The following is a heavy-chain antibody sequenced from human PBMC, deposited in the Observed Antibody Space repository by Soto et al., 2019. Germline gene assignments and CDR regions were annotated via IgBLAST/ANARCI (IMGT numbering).Heavy chain of an antibody. CDR1: GFTFDTYW. CDR2: INSDGRST. J-gene: IGHJ4*02. V-gene: IGHV3-74*01. D-gene: IGHD3-22*01. Sequence: LRLSCAASGFTFDTYWIHWVRQAPGQGLAWVSGINSDGRSTTYADSVKGRFTISRDNAKNTLYLQMNSLRAEDTAVYYCARAYYYDTSGFWGFDYWGQGTLVTVSS. CDR3: ARAYYYDTSGFWGFDY.